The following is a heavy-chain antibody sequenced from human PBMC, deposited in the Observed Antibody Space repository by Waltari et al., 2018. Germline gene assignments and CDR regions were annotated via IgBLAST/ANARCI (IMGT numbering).Heavy chain of an antibody. CDR2: IIPILGIA. CDR1: GGTFSSYA. D-gene: IGHD4-17*01. Sequence: QVQLVQSGAEVKKPGSSVKVSCKASGGTFSSYAISWVRQAPGQGLEWMGGIIPILGIANYAQKFQGRVTITADKSTSTAYMELSSLRSEDTAVYYCAKGSRTVSRSYYYYYMDVWGKGTTVTVSS. CDR3: AKGSRTVSRSYYYYYMDV. J-gene: IGHJ6*03. V-gene: IGHV1-69*10.